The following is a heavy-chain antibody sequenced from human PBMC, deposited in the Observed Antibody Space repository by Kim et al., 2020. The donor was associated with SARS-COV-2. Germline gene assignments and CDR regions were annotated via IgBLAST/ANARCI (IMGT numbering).Heavy chain of an antibody. CDR1: GGSFSGYY. CDR3: ARRRRAHHVYWYFDL. V-gene: IGHV4-34*01. J-gene: IGHJ2*01. CDR2: INHSGST. Sequence: SETLSLTCAVYGGSFSGYYWSWIRQPPGKGLEWIGEINHSGSTNYNPSLKSRVTISVDTSKNQFSLKLSSVTAADTAVYYCARRRRAHHVYWYFDLWGRGTLVTVSS.